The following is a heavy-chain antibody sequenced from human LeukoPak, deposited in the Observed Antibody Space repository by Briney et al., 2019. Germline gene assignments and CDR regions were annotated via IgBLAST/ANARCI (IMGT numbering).Heavy chain of an antibody. CDR1: GFTFSTYG. J-gene: IGHJ4*02. CDR3: ARDDGTALYYFDY. Sequence: GGSLRLSCAASGFTFSTYGMHWVRQAPGKGLEWVAFIRYDGNNKYYADSVKGRFTISRDSSKNTLYLQMNSLRAEDTAVYYCARDDGTALYYFDYWGQGTLVTVSS. D-gene: IGHD1-14*01. CDR2: IRYDGNNK. V-gene: IGHV3-30*02.